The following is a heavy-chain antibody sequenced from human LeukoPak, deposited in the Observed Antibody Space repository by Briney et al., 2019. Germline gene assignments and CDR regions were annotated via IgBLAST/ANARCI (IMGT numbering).Heavy chain of an antibody. Sequence: GGSLRLSCAASGFTFSSYAMSWVRQAPGKGLEWVSAISGSGGSTYYADSVKGRFTISRDNSKNTLYLQMNSLRAEDTAVYYCAKMVPYGSGSYRYYYYMDVWGKGTTVTVSS. CDR3: AKMVPYGSGSYRYYYYMDV. D-gene: IGHD3-10*01. V-gene: IGHV3-23*01. CDR1: GFTFSSYA. J-gene: IGHJ6*03. CDR2: ISGSGGST.